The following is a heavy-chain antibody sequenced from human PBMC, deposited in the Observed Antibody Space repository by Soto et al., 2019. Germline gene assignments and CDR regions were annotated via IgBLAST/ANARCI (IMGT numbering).Heavy chain of an antibody. CDR1: SAPPSSSTYY. D-gene: IGHD6-6*01. CDR3: ASSSPFHY. Sequence: SETLSPTCSVSSAPPSSSTYYWSWIRQPPGRGPEWIGSIYYSGNTYYKPSLKSRVSISIDTSRNQFSLKLTSVTAADTGVYYCASSSPFHYWGPGILVTVSS. CDR2: IYYSGNT. V-gene: IGHV4-39*01. J-gene: IGHJ4*02.